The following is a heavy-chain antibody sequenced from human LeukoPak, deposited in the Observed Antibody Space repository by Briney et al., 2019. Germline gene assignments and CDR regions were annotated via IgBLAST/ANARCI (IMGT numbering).Heavy chain of an antibody. D-gene: IGHD3-3*01. Sequence: PSETLSLTCTVSGGSISSSSYYWGWIRQPPGKGLEWIGSIYYSGSTYYNPSLKSRVTISVDTSKNQFSLKLSSVTAADTAVYYCARDLGMLKKYDFSRGWYFDLWGRGTLVTVSS. V-gene: IGHV4-39*07. CDR1: GGSISSSSYY. CDR3: ARDLGMLKKYDFSRGWYFDL. J-gene: IGHJ2*01. CDR2: IYYSGST.